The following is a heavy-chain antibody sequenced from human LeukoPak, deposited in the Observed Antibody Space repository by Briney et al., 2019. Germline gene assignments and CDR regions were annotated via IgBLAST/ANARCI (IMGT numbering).Heavy chain of an antibody. CDR2: INPDGSTT. Sequence: PGGSLRLSCAASVFTFSSYWMHWVRQAPGRGLVWVSRINPDGSTTNYADSVQGRFTISRDNAKNMLYLQMNSLRAEDTAVYYCVRDLRESDFWGQGTLVTVSS. CDR3: VRDLRESDF. J-gene: IGHJ4*02. V-gene: IGHV3-74*01. CDR1: VFTFSSYW.